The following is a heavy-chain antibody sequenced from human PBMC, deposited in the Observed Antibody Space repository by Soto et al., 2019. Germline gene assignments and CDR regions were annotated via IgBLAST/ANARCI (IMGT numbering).Heavy chain of an antibody. CDR1: GFTFSAYA. CDR2: VGGSDTDK. Sequence: GGSLRLSCAASGFTFSAYAMSWVRQAPGKGLQWVSGVGGSDTDKHYADSVRGRFTVSRDNSKNTLYLQMNSLRADDTAVYYCAKDATAVNGVWDPFDMRGQRTEVTVSS. J-gene: IGHJ3*02. CDR3: AKDATAVNGVWDPFDM. D-gene: IGHD2-8*01. V-gene: IGHV3-23*01.